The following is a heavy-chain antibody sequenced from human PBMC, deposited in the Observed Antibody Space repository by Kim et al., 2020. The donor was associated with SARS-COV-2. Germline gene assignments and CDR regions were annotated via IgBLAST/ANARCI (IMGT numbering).Heavy chain of an antibody. CDR3: AKDWGSNDWYNWFDP. CDR2: ISHDGGAT. J-gene: IGHJ5*02. Sequence: GGSLRLSCAASGFTLSNSGMHWVRQAPGKGLEWVAMISHDGGATYYTDSVQGRFIISRDNSKNALYLEMNSLRVEDTAVYYCAKDWGSNDWYNWFDPWGQGTLVTVSS. D-gene: IGHD3-16*01. V-gene: IGHV3-30*18. CDR1: GFTLSNSG.